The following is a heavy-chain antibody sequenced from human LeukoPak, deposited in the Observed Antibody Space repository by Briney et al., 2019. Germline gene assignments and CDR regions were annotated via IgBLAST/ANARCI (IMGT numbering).Heavy chain of an antibody. V-gene: IGHV1-69*05. J-gene: IGHJ4*02. CDR1: GGTSSSYA. D-gene: IGHD6-19*01. CDR3: ARGRSSSGRTPTYFDY. Sequence: SVKVSCKASGGTSSSYAISWVRQAPGQGPEWMGGIIPMYGTSNYAQKFQGRVTITTDDSTSTAFMELSSLRSEDTAVYYCARGRSSSGRTPTYFDYWGQGSLVSVSS. CDR2: IIPMYGTS.